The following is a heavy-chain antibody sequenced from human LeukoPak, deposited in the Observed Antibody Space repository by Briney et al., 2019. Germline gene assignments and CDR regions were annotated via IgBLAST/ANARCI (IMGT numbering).Heavy chain of an antibody. V-gene: IGHV3-9*01. CDR3: AKDSQSLIVSAFDI. CDR2: ISWNSGSI. Sequence: GGSLRLSCAASGFTFDDYAMHWVRQAPGKGLEWVSGISWNSGSIGYADSVKGRSTISRDNAKNSLYLQMNSLRAEDTALYYCAKDSQSLIVSAFDIWGQGTMVTVSS. CDR1: GFTFDDYA. D-gene: IGHD3-22*01. J-gene: IGHJ3*02.